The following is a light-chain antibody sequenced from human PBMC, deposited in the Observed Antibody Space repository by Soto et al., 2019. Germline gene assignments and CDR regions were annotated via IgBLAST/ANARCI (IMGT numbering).Light chain of an antibody. CDR2: AAF. V-gene: IGKV1-6*01. Sequence: AIQMTQSPSSLSASVGDRVTITCRASQGIRNDLGWYQQKPGKAPKLLIYAAFSLQSGVPSRFSGGGSGTHFTLTISGLQPDDFANYYCLQYYNFSWTFGQGTKVDI. CDR1: QGIRND. CDR3: LQYYNFSWT. J-gene: IGKJ1*01.